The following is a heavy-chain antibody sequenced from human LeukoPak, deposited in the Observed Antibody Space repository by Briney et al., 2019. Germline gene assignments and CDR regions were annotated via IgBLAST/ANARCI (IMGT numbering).Heavy chain of an antibody. Sequence: GGSLRLSCAASGFTFSNAWMSWVRQAPGKGLEWVSAISGSGGSTYYADSVKGRFTISRDNSKNTLYLQMNSLRAEDTAVYYCAKGEIQLWFDYWGQGTLVTVSS. V-gene: IGHV3-23*01. J-gene: IGHJ4*02. CDR2: ISGSGGST. D-gene: IGHD5-18*01. CDR3: AKGEIQLWFDY. CDR1: GFTFSNAW.